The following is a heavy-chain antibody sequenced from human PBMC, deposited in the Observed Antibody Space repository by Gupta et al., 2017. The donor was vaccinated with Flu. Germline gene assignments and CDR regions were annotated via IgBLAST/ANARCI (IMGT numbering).Heavy chain of an antibody. V-gene: IGHV2-5*02. CDR1: WFSLSTIGVG. Sequence: QITLKESGPTLVKPTQTLPLTCTFSWFSLSTIGVGVGWIRQPPGKALEWLALIYWDDDNRYSPSLKSRLTITKDTSKNQVVLTMSNMDPVDTATYYCAHAGGKGAWFDPWGQGTLVTVSS. CDR3: AHAGGKGAWFDP. D-gene: IGHD1-26*01. CDR2: IYWDDDN. J-gene: IGHJ5*02.